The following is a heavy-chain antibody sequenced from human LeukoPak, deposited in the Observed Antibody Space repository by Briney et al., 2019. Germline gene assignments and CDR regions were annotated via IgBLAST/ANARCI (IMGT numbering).Heavy chain of an antibody. CDR1: GGSISSYY. CDR2: IYYSGST. V-gene: IGHV4-59*12. Sequence: PSETLSLTCTVSGGSISSYYWSWIRQPPGKGLEWIGYIYYSGSTNYNPSLKSRVTISVDTSKNQFSLKLSSVTAADTAVYYCARASSGYDYAYYYYYMDVWGKGTTVTVSS. J-gene: IGHJ6*03. CDR3: ARASSGYDYAYYYYYMDV. D-gene: IGHD5-12*01.